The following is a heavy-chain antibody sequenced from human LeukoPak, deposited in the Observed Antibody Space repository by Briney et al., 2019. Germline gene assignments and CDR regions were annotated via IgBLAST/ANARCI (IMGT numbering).Heavy chain of an antibody. CDR2: IYTSGST. CDR1: ADSISSRSYY. Sequence: KPSETLSLTCSVSADSISSRSYYWSWIRQPAGKGLEWIGRIYTSGSTNYNPSLKSRVTMSVDTSKNQFSLKLSSVTAADTAVYYCARDFSSSWLNWFDPWGQGTLVTVSS. J-gene: IGHJ5*02. CDR3: ARDFSSSWLNWFDP. V-gene: IGHV4-61*02. D-gene: IGHD6-13*01.